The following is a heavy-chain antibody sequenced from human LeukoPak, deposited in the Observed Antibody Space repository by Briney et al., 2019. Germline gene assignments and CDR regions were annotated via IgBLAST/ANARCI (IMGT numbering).Heavy chain of an antibody. V-gene: IGHV3-30*18. J-gene: IGHJ6*04. CDR3: AKGQAQDATLYYHYGMDV. Sequence: PGRSLRLSCAASGFTFSSYGMHWVRQAPGKGLEWVAVISYDGSNKYYADSVKGRFTISRDNSKNTLYLQMNSLRAEDTAVYYCAKGQAQDATLYYHYGMDVWGKGTTVTVSS. D-gene: IGHD2-15*01. CDR1: GFTFSSYG. CDR2: ISYDGSNK.